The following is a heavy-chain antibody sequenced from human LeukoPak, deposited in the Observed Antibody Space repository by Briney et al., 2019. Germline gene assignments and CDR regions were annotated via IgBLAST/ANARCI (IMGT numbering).Heavy chain of an antibody. CDR3: ARATSAGYYMDV. Sequence: GGSLEISCKGSGSPFTSYWIGWVRQLPGKGLEWMGIIYPGDSDNRNSPSLQGQVTISADKSISTGYRQWSSLKASDTAMYYCARATSAGYYMDVWGKGATVTVSS. D-gene: IGHD3-10*01. V-gene: IGHV5-51*01. CDR1: GSPFTSYW. CDR2: IYPGDSDN. J-gene: IGHJ6*03.